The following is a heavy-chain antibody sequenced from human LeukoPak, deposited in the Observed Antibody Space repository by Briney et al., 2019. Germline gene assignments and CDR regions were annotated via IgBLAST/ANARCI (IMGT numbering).Heavy chain of an antibody. CDR3: ARDRDTSNRPGRFDY. D-gene: IGHD2/OR15-2a*01. CDR2: ISSSSYI. Sequence: PGGSLRLSCAASGFTVSSNYMSWVRQAPGKGLEWVSSISSSSYIYYADSVKGRFTISRDNAKNSLYLQMNSLRAEDTAVYYCARDRDTSNRPGRFDYWGQGTLVTVSS. CDR1: GFTVSSNY. V-gene: IGHV3-69-1*01. J-gene: IGHJ4*02.